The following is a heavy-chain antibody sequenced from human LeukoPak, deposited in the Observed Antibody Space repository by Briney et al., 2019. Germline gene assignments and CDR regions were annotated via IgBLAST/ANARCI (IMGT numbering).Heavy chain of an antibody. Sequence: GGSLRLSCAASGFTVSSNYMSWVRHTPGKGLEWVSLIYSGGSTYYADSVKGRFTISRDNSKNTLYLQMNGLRAEDTAVYYCAGRDNGYYYGMDVWGQGTTVTVSS. V-gene: IGHV3-66*01. D-gene: IGHD2-8*01. CDR1: GFTVSSNY. CDR3: AGRDNGYYYGMDV. CDR2: IYSGGST. J-gene: IGHJ6*02.